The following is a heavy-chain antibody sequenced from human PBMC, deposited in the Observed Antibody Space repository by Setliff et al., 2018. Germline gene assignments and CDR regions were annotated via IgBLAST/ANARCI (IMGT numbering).Heavy chain of an antibody. CDR2: INHSGST. D-gene: IGHD3-3*01. Sequence: SETLSLTCAVYGGAFTDHFWSWIRQPPGKGLEWIGEINHSGSTNYNPSLKSRVTISVDTSKNQFSLKLSSVTAADTAVYYCARSGYYDFWSGFLNDAFDIWGQGTMVTVSS. J-gene: IGHJ3*02. CDR3: ARSGYYDFWSGFLNDAFDI. CDR1: GGAFTDHF. V-gene: IGHV4-34*01.